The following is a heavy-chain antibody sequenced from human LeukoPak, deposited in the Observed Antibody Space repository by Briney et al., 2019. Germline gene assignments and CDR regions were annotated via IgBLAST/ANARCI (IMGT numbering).Heavy chain of an antibody. J-gene: IGHJ4*02. CDR2: IYHSGST. CDR3: AGVDCSGGSCYNYYFDY. D-gene: IGHD2-15*01. V-gene: IGHV4-30-2*01. CDR1: GGSISSGGYS. Sequence: SQTLSLTCAVSGGSISSGGYSWSWIRQPPGKGLEWIGYIYHSGSTYYNPSLKSRVTISVDRSKNQFSLKLSSVTAADTAVYYCAGVDCSGGSCYNYYFDYWGQGTLVTVSS.